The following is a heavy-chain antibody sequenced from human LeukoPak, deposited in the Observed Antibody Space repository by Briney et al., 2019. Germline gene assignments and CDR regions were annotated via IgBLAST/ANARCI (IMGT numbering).Heavy chain of an antibody. V-gene: IGHV4-61*01. Sequence: SETLSLTCTVSGYSISSGYYWGWIRQPPGKGLECIGYIYYSGSTNYNPSLKSRVTISVDTSKNQFSLKLSSVTAADTAVYYCASLRGDYYDSSGYYSGKFGYWGQGTLVTVSS. CDR1: GYSISSGYY. CDR2: IYYSGST. J-gene: IGHJ4*02. CDR3: ASLRGDYYDSSGYYSGKFGY. D-gene: IGHD3-22*01.